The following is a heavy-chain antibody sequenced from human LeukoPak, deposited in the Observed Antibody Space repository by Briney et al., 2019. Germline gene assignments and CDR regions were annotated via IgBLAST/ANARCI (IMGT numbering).Heavy chain of an antibody. V-gene: IGHV4-59*11. CDR3: ARLLDDDNSGDPDTFDV. CDR2: IYYTGRT. Sequence: SETLSLTCGVSGGSISRHYWSWIRQPPGKGLEWIGFIYYTGRTRYNPSLQSRVTISVGTSENKFPLKLTSVTAADTAVYYCARLLDDDNSGDPDTFDVWGQGTVVTVSS. D-gene: IGHD3-22*01. J-gene: IGHJ3*01. CDR1: GGSISRHY.